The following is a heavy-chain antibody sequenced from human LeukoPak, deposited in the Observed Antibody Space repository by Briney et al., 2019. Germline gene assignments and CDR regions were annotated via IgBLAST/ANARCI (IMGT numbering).Heavy chain of an antibody. Sequence: GGSLRLSCAESGLTFSTYGMHWVRQAPGKGLEWVAFIRYDGNDKYYADSVKGRFTISRDNSKSTLFLQMNSLRVEDTAMYYCAKDGCTNGVCTNDYWGQGTLVTVSP. J-gene: IGHJ4*02. D-gene: IGHD2-8*01. CDR1: GLTFSTYG. V-gene: IGHV3-30*02. CDR3: AKDGCTNGVCTNDY. CDR2: IRYDGNDK.